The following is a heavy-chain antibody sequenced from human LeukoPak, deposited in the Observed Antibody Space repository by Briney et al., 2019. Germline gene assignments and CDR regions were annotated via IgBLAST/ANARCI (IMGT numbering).Heavy chain of an antibody. CDR1: GFTVNNNY. J-gene: IGHJ4*02. V-gene: IGHV3-23*01. CDR2: ISGSGGST. Sequence: PGGSLRLSCAASGFTVNNNYISWVRQAPGKGLEWVSAISGSGGSTYYADSVKGRFTISRDNSKNTLYLQMNSLRAEDTAVYYCAKLGVAARPWASYWGQGTLVTVSS. D-gene: IGHD6-6*01. CDR3: AKLGVAARPWASY.